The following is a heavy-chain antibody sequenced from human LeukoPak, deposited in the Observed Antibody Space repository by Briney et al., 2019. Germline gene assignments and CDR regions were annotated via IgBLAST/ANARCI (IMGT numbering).Heavy chain of an antibody. V-gene: IGHV3-7*01. CDR3: IRRFGGCTDS. CDR1: GFTFSSYW. CDR2: INQGGSET. J-gene: IGHJ5*01. D-gene: IGHD3-16*01. Sequence: GGSLRLSCEASGFTFSSYWMNWVRQAPGKGLEWVANINQGGSETYYVDSVKGRFTISRDNAKNSAYLHMSSLRVDDTAVYYCIRRFGGCTDSWGQGTLVTVSS.